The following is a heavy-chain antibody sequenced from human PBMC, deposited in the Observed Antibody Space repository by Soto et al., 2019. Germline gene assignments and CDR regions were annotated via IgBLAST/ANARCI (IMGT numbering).Heavy chain of an antibody. CDR3: AKDGESCSGGSCYSSAFDI. CDR2: ISGSGGST. J-gene: IGHJ3*02. D-gene: IGHD2-15*01. Sequence: EVQPLESGGGLVQPGGSLRLSCAASGFTFSSYAMSWVRQAPGKGLEWVSAISGSGGSTYYADSVKGRFTISRDNSKNTRYLQMNSLRAEDTAVYDCAKDGESCSGGSCYSSAFDIWGQGTMVTVSS. V-gene: IGHV3-23*01. CDR1: GFTFSSYA.